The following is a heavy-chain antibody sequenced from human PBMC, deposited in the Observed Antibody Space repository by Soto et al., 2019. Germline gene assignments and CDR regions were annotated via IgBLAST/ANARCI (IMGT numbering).Heavy chain of an antibody. CDR3: AREESGVGITTYYYYYAMDV. Sequence: ASETLSLTCIVSRGSVSSGSYYWSWIRQPPGKGLEWIGYISYSGGTIYNPSLKSRVTISVDTSKNQFSLKLSSVTAADTAVYYCAREESGVGITTYYYYYAMDVWGQGTTVTVSS. V-gene: IGHV4-61*01. J-gene: IGHJ6*02. D-gene: IGHD1-26*01. CDR1: RGSVSSGSYY. CDR2: ISYSGGT.